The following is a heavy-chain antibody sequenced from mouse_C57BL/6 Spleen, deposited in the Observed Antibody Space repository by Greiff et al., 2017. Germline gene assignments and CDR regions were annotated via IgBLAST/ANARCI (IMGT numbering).Heavy chain of an antibody. CDR2: IYPGDGDT. V-gene: IGHV1-80*01. Sequence: QVQLQQSGAELVKPGASVKISCKASGYAFSSYWMNWVKQRPGTGLEWIGQIYPGDGDTNYNGKFKGKATLTADKSSSTAYMQLSSLTSEDSAVYFCARASYGNSGSYFDYWGQGTTLTVSS. CDR3: ARASYGNSGSYFDY. D-gene: IGHD2-10*02. CDR1: GYAFSSYW. J-gene: IGHJ2*01.